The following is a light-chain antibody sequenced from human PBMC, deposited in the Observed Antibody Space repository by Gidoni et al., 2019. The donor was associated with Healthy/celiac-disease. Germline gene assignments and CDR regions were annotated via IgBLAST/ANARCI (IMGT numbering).Light chain of an antibody. CDR1: QSVSTY. J-gene: IGKJ4*02. CDR2: DAS. CDR3: QQRSNWHRE. V-gene: IGKV3-11*01. Sequence: EIVCTQSPATLSLSPGERATLSCRASQSVSTYLAWYQQKPGQAPRLLIYDASNRATGIPARFSGSGSGTDFTLTISSLEPEDFAVYYCQQRSNWHREFGGGTKVEIK.